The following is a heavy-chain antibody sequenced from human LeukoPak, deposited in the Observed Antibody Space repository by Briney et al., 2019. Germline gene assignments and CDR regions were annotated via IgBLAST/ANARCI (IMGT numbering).Heavy chain of an antibody. CDR1: GFTLSSYA. V-gene: IGHV3-48*04. CDR2: ISGSSSVI. D-gene: IGHD2-8*02. CDR3: ARDPSRGRYWYYYMDV. J-gene: IGHJ6*03. Sequence: GGSLGLSCAASGFTLSSYAMNWVRQAPGKGLERVSYISGSSSVIQYADSVKGRFTVSRDNAKKSLYLQMNSLRAEDTAVYYCARDPSRGRYWYYYMDVWGKGTKVTLSS.